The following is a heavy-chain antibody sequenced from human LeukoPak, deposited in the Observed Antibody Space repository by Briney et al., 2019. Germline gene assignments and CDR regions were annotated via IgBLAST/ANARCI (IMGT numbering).Heavy chain of an antibody. V-gene: IGHV4-61*01. Sequence: SETQSLTCTVSGGSISSSSYYWGWIRQPPGKGLEWIGYIYYSGSTNYKSSLKSRVTISVDTSKSQFSLKLSSVTAADTAVYYCARDRIQLWSGGWFDPWGQGTLVTVSS. D-gene: IGHD5-18*01. CDR2: IYYSGST. CDR3: ARDRIQLWSGGWFDP. J-gene: IGHJ5*02. CDR1: GGSISSSSYY.